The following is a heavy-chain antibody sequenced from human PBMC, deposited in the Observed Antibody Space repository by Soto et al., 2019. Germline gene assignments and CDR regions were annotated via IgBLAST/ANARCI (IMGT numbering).Heavy chain of an antibody. CDR3: ARAEYSSSSFFDC. V-gene: IGHV4-38-2*01. Sequence: SETLSLTCAVSGYSISSGYYWGWIRQPPGKGLEWIGSIYHSGSTYYNPSLKSRVTISVDTSKNQFSLKLSSVTAADTAVYYCARAEYSSSSFFDCWGQGTLVTVSS. CDR1: GYSISSGYY. J-gene: IGHJ4*02. CDR2: IYHSGST. D-gene: IGHD6-6*01.